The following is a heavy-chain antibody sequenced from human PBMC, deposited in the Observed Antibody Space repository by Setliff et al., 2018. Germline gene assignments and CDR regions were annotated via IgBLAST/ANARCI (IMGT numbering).Heavy chain of an antibody. CDR1: GYTFTGYY. CDR2: INPNSGGT. CDR3: AREAVHDSGYDGALDY. Sequence: GASVKVSCKASGYTFTGYYMHWVRQAPGQGLEWVGWINPNSGGTNYAQKFQGWVTMTRDTSISTAYMELSRLRSDDTAVYYCAREAVHDSGYDGALDYWGQGTLVTVSS. V-gene: IGHV1-2*04. J-gene: IGHJ4*02. D-gene: IGHD5-12*01.